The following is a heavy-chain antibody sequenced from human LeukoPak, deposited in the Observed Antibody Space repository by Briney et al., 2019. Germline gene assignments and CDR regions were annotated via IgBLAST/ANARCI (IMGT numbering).Heavy chain of an antibody. Sequence: PSETLSLTCTVSGDSVSNSPYYCGWVRQPPGKGLEWIGAISYGGTTYSSPSLKSRVTMDLDKSRNRFSLKLTSVTAADTAVYYCGGNNFYHFQYWGQGALVTVSS. CDR3: GGNNFYHFQY. CDR2: ISYGGTT. CDR1: GDSVSNSPYY. J-gene: IGHJ4*02. D-gene: IGHD5-24*01. V-gene: IGHV4-39*01.